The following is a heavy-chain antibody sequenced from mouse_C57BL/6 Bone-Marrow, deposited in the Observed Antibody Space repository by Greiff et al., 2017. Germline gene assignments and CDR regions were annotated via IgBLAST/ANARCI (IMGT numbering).Heavy chain of an antibody. D-gene: IGHD1-1*01. V-gene: IGHV1-72*01. CDR2: IDPNSGGT. CDR3: ARGGLLLRWPYYFDY. CDR1: GYTFTSYW. Sequence: QAQLKQPGAELVKPGASVKLSCKASGYTFTSYWMHWVKQRPGRGLEWIGRIDPNSGGTTYNEKFKSKATLTVDKPSSTAYMQLSSLTSEDSAVYYCARGGLLLRWPYYFDYWGQGTTLTVSS. J-gene: IGHJ2*01.